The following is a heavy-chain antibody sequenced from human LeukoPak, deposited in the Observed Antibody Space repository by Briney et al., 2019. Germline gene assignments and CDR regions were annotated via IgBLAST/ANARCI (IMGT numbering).Heavy chain of an antibody. J-gene: IGHJ4*02. CDR1: GFSFDSYW. V-gene: IGHV3-7*03. CDR3: TTQPWQVDY. CDR2: INHDATEK. Sequence: GVSLRLSCVASGFSFDSYWMNWVRQAPGRGLEWVANINHDATEKYYVDSVKGRFTISRDNAKKSLYLQMNSLKTEDTAVYYCTTQPWQVDYWGQGTLVTVSS. D-gene: IGHD6-19*01.